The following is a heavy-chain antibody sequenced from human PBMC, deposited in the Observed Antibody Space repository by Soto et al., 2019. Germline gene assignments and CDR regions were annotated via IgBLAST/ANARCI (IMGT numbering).Heavy chain of an antibody. Sequence: EVQLLESAGGLVQPGGSLRLSCAASGFTFTNYAMTWVRQAPGKGLEWVSISSGSGSGGSTNYADSVKGRFTISRDNSKNTLYLQMNSLRVEDTAVYYCAKDRDDYRNYVFDYWGQGTLVTVSS. J-gene: IGHJ4*02. CDR2: SSGSGSGGST. V-gene: IGHV3-23*01. CDR1: GFTFTNYA. CDR3: AKDRDDYRNYVFDY. D-gene: IGHD4-4*01.